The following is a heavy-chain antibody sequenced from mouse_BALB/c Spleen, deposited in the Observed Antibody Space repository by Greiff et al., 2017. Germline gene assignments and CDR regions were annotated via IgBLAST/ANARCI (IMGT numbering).Heavy chain of an antibody. CDR2: ISSGGSYT. Sequence: EVKLEESGGGLVKPGGSLKLSCAASGFTFSSYAMSWVRQSPEKRLEWVAEISSGGSYTYYPDTVTGRFTISRDNAKNTLYLEMSSLRSEDTAMYYCAREITTVVEGYYAMDYWGQGTSVTVSS. CDR1: GFTFSSYA. J-gene: IGHJ4*01. V-gene: IGHV5-9-4*01. CDR3: AREITTVVEGYYAMDY. D-gene: IGHD1-1*01.